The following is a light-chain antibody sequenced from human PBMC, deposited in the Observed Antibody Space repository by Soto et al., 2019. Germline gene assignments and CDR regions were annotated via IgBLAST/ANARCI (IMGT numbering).Light chain of an antibody. CDR1: QSINNW. Sequence: DIQMTQSPSTLSASVGDRVTITCRASQSINNWLAWYQQKPGKAPKLLIYEASSLLSGVPSRFSSSGSGTEFTLSISSLQPDDFADYYCQQYDSDSYTFGQGTKLDI. CDR3: QQYDSDSYT. CDR2: EAS. V-gene: IGKV1-5*03. J-gene: IGKJ2*01.